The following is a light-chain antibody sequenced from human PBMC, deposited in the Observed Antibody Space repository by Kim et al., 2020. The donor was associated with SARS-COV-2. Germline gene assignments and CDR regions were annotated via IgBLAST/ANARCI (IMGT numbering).Light chain of an antibody. CDR3: QVWDSIGGHPV. CDR2: YDN. V-gene: IGLV3-21*01. J-gene: IGLJ3*02. Sequence: SYELTQPPSVSVAPGETARISCGGNSIGAYSVHWYLQKPGQAPTVVIYYDNDRPSGIPDRFSGSNSGNTATLTISGVDAGDEADYYCQVWDSIGGHPVFGGGTQLTVL. CDR1: SIGAYS.